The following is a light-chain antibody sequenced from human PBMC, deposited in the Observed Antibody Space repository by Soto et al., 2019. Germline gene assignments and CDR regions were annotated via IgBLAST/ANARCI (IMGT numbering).Light chain of an antibody. J-gene: IGKJ4*01. CDR3: QQRSKPLT. Sequence: EIVLTQSPATLSLSPGERATLSCRASQSVSSYLAWYQQKPGQAPRLLIYDASNRATGIPARFSGSGSGTDFTLTISSLGPEDFAVYYCQQRSKPLTFGGGTKVEIK. CDR2: DAS. V-gene: IGKV3-11*01. CDR1: QSVSSY.